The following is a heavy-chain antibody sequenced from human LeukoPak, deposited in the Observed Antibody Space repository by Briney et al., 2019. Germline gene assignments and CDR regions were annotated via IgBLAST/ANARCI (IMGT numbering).Heavy chain of an antibody. CDR2: ISRSGATI. Sequence: GGSLRLSCAASGFTFSEYYMSWIRQAPGKGLGWISDISRSGATIYYADSVKGRFTISRDNGNEILYLQMSRLRAEDTAIYYCARGSKASVNWFDPWGQGTLVTVSS. V-gene: IGHV3-11*01. CDR3: ARGSKASVNWFDP. D-gene: IGHD3-16*01. J-gene: IGHJ5*02. CDR1: GFTFSEYY.